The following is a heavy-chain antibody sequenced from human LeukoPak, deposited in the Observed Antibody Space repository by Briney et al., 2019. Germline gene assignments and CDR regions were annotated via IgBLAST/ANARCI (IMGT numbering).Heavy chain of an antibody. V-gene: IGHV3-30-3*01. Sequence: GRSLRLSCEASGFTFSTYTLHWVRQAPGKGLDWVAVISSDGYNQYYADSVKGRFTISRDNFKDTLYLQMNSLRAEDTAVYYCARDSNGMDVWGQGTTVTVSS. CDR3: ARDSNGMDV. CDR2: ISSDGYNQ. CDR1: GFTFSTYT. J-gene: IGHJ6*02.